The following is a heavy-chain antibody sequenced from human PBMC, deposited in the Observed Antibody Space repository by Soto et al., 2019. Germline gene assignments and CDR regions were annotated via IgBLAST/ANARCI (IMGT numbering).Heavy chain of an antibody. CDR2: MNPNRGNT. V-gene: IGHV1-8*01. CDR3: ARASSSSWYVYYYYGMDV. D-gene: IGHD6-13*01. CDR1: GYTFTSYD. J-gene: IGHJ6*02. Sequence: QVQLVQSGAEVKKPGASVKVSCKASGYTFTSYDINWVRQATGQGLEWMGWMNPNRGNTGYAQKFQGRVTMTRHTFISTAYMELSSLSSEDTAVSYCARASSSSWYVYYYYGMDVWGQGTTVTVSS.